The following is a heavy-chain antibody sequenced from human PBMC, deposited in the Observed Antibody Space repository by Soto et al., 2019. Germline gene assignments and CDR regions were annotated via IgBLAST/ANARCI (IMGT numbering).Heavy chain of an antibody. CDR1: GYSFTSYW. V-gene: IGHV5-10-1*01. Sequence: PGESLKISCKGSGYSFTSYWISWVRQMPGKGLEWMGRIDPSDSYTNYSPSFQGHVTISADKSISTAYLQWSSLKASDTAMYYCARGFNDYGEYQLYGMDVWGQGTTVTVSS. J-gene: IGHJ6*02. CDR2: IDPSDSYT. D-gene: IGHD4-17*01. CDR3: ARGFNDYGEYQLYGMDV.